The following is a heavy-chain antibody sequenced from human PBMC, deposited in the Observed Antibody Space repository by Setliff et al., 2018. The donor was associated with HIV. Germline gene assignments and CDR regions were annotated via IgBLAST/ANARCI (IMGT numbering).Heavy chain of an antibody. Sequence: PGGSLRLSCAASGLTFSNYWMSWVRQAPGKGLEWVANINQNGREKYYVDSVKGRFTISRDNAKDSLYLQMNSLRGEDTAVYYCAGSRGYFVKAEWGQGTLVTVSS. J-gene: IGHJ4*02. D-gene: IGHD3-22*01. CDR1: GLTFSNYW. CDR3: AGSRGYFVKAE. V-gene: IGHV3-7*01. CDR2: INQNGREK.